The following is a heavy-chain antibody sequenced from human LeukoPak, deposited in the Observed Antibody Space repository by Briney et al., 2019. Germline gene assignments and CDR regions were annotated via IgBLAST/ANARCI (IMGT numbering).Heavy chain of an antibody. D-gene: IGHD3-3*01. Sequence: ASVKVSCKASGYTFTGYYMHWVRQAPGQGLEWMGWINPNSGGTNYVQKFQGRVTITRNTSISTAYMELSSLRSEDTAVYYCARALEDSLRGWTPGYYYYYMDVWGKGTTVTVSS. V-gene: IGHV1-2*02. CDR2: INPNSGGT. CDR3: ARALEDSLRGWTPGYYYYYMDV. J-gene: IGHJ6*03. CDR1: GYTFTGYY.